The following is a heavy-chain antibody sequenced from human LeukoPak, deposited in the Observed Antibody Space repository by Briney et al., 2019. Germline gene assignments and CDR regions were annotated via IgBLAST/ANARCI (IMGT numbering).Heavy chain of an antibody. V-gene: IGHV4-59*01. Sequence: SETLSLTCTVSGGSISSYYWSWIRQPPGKGLEWIGYIYYSGSTNYNPSLKSRVTISVDTSKNQFSLKLSSVTAADTAVYYCARETQVGFGELSRWFDPWGQGTLVTVSS. CDR1: GGSISSYY. CDR2: IYYSGST. CDR3: ARETQVGFGELSRWFDP. D-gene: IGHD3-10*01. J-gene: IGHJ5*02.